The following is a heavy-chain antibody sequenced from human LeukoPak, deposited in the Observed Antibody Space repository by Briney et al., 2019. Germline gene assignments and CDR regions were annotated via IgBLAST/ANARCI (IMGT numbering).Heavy chain of an antibody. J-gene: IGHJ6*03. CDR1: GGSISSGSYY. CDR2: IYTSGST. CDR3: ARESIVLLWFGEQYYYMDV. V-gene: IGHV4-61*02. Sequence: SETLSLTCTVSGGSISSGSYYWSWIRQPAGKGLEWIGRIYTSGSTNYNPSLKGRVTISVDTSKNQFSLKLSSVTAADTAVYYCARESIVLLWFGEQYYYMDVWGKGTTVTISS. D-gene: IGHD3-10*01.